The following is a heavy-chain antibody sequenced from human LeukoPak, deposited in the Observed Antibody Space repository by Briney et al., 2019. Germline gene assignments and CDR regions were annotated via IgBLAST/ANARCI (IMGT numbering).Heavy chain of an antibody. V-gene: IGHV3-74*01. CDR2: INSDGSST. CDR3: ARSGVGITMIVVVTLDY. CDR1: GFTFSSYW. D-gene: IGHD3-22*01. J-gene: IGHJ4*02. Sequence: PGGSLRLSCAASGFTFSSYWMHWVRQAPGKGLVWVSRINSDGSSTSYADSVKGRFTISRDNAKNTLYLQMNSLRAEDTAVYYCARSGVGITMIVVVTLDYWGQGTLVTVSS.